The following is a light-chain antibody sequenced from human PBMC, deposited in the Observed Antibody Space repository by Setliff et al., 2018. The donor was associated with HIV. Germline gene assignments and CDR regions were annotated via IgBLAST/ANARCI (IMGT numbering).Light chain of an antibody. Sequence: QSALTQPASVSGSPGQSITISCTGTSSDIGGYNYVSWYQQHPGKAPKLMIYDVSNRPSGVSDRFSGSKSGNTASLTISGLQAEDEADYYCCSYGGPSTFYVFGTGTKV. J-gene: IGLJ1*01. CDR2: DVS. CDR3: CSYGGPSTFYV. CDR1: SSDIGGYNY. V-gene: IGLV2-14*03.